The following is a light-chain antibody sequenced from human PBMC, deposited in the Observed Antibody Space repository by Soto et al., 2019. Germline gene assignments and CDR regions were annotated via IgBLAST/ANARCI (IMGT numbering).Light chain of an antibody. CDR1: QSVNSN. CDR2: GAS. J-gene: IGKJ1*01. V-gene: IGKV3-15*01. CDR3: QQYNNWLTWT. Sequence: EIVMTQSPATLSVPPGERATLSCRASQSVNSNLAWYQQKPGQGPRILIYGASTRATGIPARFSGSGSGTEFTLTISSLQSEDFAVYYCQQYNNWLTWTFGQGTKVEVK.